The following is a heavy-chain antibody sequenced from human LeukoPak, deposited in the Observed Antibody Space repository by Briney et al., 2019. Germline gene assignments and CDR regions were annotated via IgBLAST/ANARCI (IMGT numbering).Heavy chain of an antibody. CDR1: GFTFSSYS. J-gene: IGHJ4*02. CDR2: ISSSSLYI. V-gene: IGHV3-21*04. CDR3: AKEKR. Sequence: PGGSLRLSCAASGFTFSSYSMNWVRQAPGKGLEWVSSISSSSLYIYYADSVKGRFTISRDNAKNSLFLQMNSLGAEDTAVYYCAKEKRWGQGTLVTVSS.